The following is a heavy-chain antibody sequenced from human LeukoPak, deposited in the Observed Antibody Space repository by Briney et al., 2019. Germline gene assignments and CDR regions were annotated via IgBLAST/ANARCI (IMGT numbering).Heavy chain of an antibody. D-gene: IGHD3-22*01. CDR3: AKGATMIVVEGIFDY. V-gene: IGHV3-74*03. CDR2: IKTDGSSP. Sequence: GGSLRLSCAASGFTFTNYWVHWVRQAPGKGLVWVSRIKTDGSSPAYADSVKGRFTISRDNSKNTLYLQMNSLRAEDTAVYYCAKGATMIVVEGIFDYWGQGTLVTVSS. J-gene: IGHJ4*02. CDR1: GFTFTNYW.